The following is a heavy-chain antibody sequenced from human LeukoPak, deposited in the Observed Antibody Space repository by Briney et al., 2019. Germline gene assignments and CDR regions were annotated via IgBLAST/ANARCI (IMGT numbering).Heavy chain of an antibody. D-gene: IGHD2-8*02. V-gene: IGHV3-23*01. J-gene: IGHJ4*02. Sequence: GGPLRLSCAASGFTFSRYAMTWVGQAPGKGLEWVSTITGSSGTTYYADSVKGRFTISRDNSKNTLYLQMDSLRSEDTALYYCAKDRPPNYRTSDCMIDYWGQGTLVTVSS. CDR3: AKDRPPNYRTSDCMIDY. CDR1: GFTFSRYA. CDR2: ITGSSGTT.